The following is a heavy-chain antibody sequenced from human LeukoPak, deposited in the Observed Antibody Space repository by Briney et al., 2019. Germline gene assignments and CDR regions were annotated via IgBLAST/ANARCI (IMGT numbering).Heavy chain of an antibody. V-gene: IGHV3-23*01. CDR2: ISDSGGRT. CDR3: AKNTTGDHPFDS. J-gene: IGHJ4*02. CDR1: GFAFSNTA. D-gene: IGHD2-8*02. Sequence: GGSLRLSCAASGFAFSNTAMVWVRQAPGKGLEWVSSISDSGGRTYYADSVKGRFAISRDNFKNTLYLQMNSPRVEDTAIYYCAKNTTGDHPFDSWGQGTLVTVSS.